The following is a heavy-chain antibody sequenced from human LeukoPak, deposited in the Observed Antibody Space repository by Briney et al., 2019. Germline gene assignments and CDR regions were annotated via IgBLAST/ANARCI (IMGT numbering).Heavy chain of an antibody. D-gene: IGHD5-12*01. V-gene: IGHV3-66*01. CDR1: GFTVSSNY. CDR2: IYSGGST. CDR3: AKGTGSGYDPIFDY. Sequence: GGSLRLSCAASGFTVSSNYMSWVRQAPGKGLEWVSVIYSGGSTYYADSVKGRFTISRDNSKNTLYLQMNSLRAEDTAVYYCAKGTGSGYDPIFDYWGQGTLVTVSS. J-gene: IGHJ4*02.